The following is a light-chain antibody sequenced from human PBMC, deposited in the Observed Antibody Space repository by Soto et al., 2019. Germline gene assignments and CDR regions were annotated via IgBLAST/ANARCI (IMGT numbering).Light chain of an antibody. Sequence: DIQMTQSPSTLSAAGGERVTITCRASQSISYFLAWDQQKPGKVPKLLIYDASNLGSGVPSRFSGSGSGTDYTLTISGLQPDDFTAYFCQQYTSYSRAFGQGTKVDLK. CDR3: QQYTSYSRA. CDR1: QSISYF. J-gene: IGKJ1*01. CDR2: DAS. V-gene: IGKV1-5*01.